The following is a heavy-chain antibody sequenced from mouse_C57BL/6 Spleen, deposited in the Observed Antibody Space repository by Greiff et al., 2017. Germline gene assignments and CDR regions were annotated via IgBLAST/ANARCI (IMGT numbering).Heavy chain of an antibody. J-gene: IGHJ1*03. Sequence: QVQLQQPGAELVKPGASVKLSCKASGYTFASYWMQWVKQRPGQGLEWIGEIDPSDSYTNYNQKFKGKATLTVDTSSSTAYMQLSSLTSEDSAVYYCARGTTAGWYFDVWGTGTTVTVSS. CDR1: GYTFASYW. D-gene: IGHD1-2*01. CDR3: ARGTTAGWYFDV. V-gene: IGHV1-50*01. CDR2: IDPSDSYT.